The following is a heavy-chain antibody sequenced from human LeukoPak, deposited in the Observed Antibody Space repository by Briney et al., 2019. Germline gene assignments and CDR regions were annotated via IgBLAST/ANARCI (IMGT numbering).Heavy chain of an antibody. J-gene: IGHJ4*02. D-gene: IGHD2-15*01. Sequence: GGSLRLSCAASGFTFSDYYMSWIRQAPGKGLEWVSYISSSGSTIYYADSVKGRFTISRDNSKNTLYLQMNSLRAEDTAVYYCAKARDYSPFDYWGQGTLVTVSS. CDR1: GFTFSDYY. CDR3: AKARDYSPFDY. CDR2: ISSSGSTI. V-gene: IGHV3-11*04.